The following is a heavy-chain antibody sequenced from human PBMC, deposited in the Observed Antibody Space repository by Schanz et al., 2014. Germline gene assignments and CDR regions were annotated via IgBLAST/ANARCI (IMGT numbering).Heavy chain of an antibody. CDR2: LYTGGST. V-gene: IGHV3-53*01. CDR1: GFTVSTNY. Sequence: EVQLVESGGGLIHPGGSLRLSCAVSGFTVSTNYMTWVRQAPGKGLECVSVLYTGGSTFYAESVRGRFFISRDSSKNTLXXXMXXXXXXDTAVYYCARGSGTFDSWGQGTLVTVSS. D-gene: IGHD3-3*01. J-gene: IGHJ4*02. CDR3: ARGSGTFDS.